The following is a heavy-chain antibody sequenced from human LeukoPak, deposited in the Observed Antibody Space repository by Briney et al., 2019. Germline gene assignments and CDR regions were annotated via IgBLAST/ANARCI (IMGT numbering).Heavy chain of an antibody. CDR3: ARPYYGSGDPSFDY. D-gene: IGHD3-10*01. Sequence: PGGSLRLSGAASGFTVSSNYMSWVRQAPGKGLEWVSVIYSGGSTYYADSVKGRFTISRDNSKNTLYLQMNSLRAEDTAVYYCARPYYGSGDPSFDYWGQGTLVTVSS. CDR1: GFTVSSNY. J-gene: IGHJ4*02. V-gene: IGHV3-53*01. CDR2: IYSGGST.